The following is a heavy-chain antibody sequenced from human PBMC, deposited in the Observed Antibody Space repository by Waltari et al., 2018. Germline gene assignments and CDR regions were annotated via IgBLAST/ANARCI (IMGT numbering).Heavy chain of an antibody. J-gene: IGHJ4*02. D-gene: IGHD3-10*01. CDR3: ARLPGCY. Sequence: QVQLQESGPGLVKPSETLSLTCAVSGYSISSGYYWDWIRQPPGKGLEWIGSIYHSGSTYYNPSLKSRVTISVDTSKNQFSLKLSSVTAADTAVYYCARLPGCYWGQGTLVTVSS. V-gene: IGHV4-38-2*01. CDR2: IYHSGST. CDR1: GYSISSGYY.